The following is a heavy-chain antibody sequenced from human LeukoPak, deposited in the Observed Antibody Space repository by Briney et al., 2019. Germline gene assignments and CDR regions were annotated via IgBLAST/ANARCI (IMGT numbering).Heavy chain of an antibody. D-gene: IGHD3-10*01. CDR1: GGSFSGYD. CDR2: INYRGST. V-gene: IGHV4-34*01. Sequence: PSETLSLTCAVFGGSFSGYDWTWIRHPPGKGLEWIGEINYRGSTNYNPSLKGRVTMSVDTSKNQFSLNLNSVTATDTAVYYCARGRVKGKFDYWGQGTLVTVSS. J-gene: IGHJ4*02. CDR3: ARGRVKGKFDY.